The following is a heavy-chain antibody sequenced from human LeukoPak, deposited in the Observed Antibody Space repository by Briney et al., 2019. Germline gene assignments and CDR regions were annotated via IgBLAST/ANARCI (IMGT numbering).Heavy chain of an antibody. CDR1: RFTFYNAW. CDR2: IKSKTDGGTT. J-gene: IGHJ6*03. Sequence: GGSLRLSCAASRFTFYNAWMSWVRQAPGKGLEWVGRIKSKTDGGTTDYAAPVKGRFTISRDDSKNTLYLQMNSLRAEDTAVYYCAKGNYHYYYYMDVWGKGTTVTVSS. CDR3: AKGNYHYYYYMDV. V-gene: IGHV3-15*01.